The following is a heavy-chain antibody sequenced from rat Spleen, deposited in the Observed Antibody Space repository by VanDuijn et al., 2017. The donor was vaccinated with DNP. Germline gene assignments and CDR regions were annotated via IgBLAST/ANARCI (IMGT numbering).Heavy chain of an antibody. CDR1: GFNFNDYW. CDR2: INKDSRTI. CDR3: AREDKGVDA. J-gene: IGHJ4*01. Sequence: EVKLVESEGGLVQPGRSLKLSCAASGFNFNDYWMGWVRQAPGKGLEWIGEINKDSRTIKYSPSLKDKFTISRDNAQNTLYLQMSKLGSEDTGIYYCAREDKGVDAWGQGVSVTVSS. D-gene: IGHD2-2*01. V-gene: IGHV4-2*01.